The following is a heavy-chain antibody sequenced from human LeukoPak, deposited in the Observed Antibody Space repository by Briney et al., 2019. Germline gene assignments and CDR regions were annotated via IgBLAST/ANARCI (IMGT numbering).Heavy chain of an antibody. V-gene: IGHV3-13*01. D-gene: IGHD2-8*02. J-gene: IGHJ3*01. CDR3: ARAARFLESTGAHAFDL. Sequence: GGSLRLSCAASGFSFRTYDMHWVRQGTGKGLEWVSGIGVRGDTHYPGSVKGRFTISRENAENSLYLQMNSLRVGDTAVYYCARAARFLESTGAHAFDLWGQGTVVTVSS. CDR1: GFSFRTYD. CDR2: IGVRGDT.